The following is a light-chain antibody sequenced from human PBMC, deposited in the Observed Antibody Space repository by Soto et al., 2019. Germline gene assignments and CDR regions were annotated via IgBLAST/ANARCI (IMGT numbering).Light chain of an antibody. CDR3: QQRHNWLT. CDR1: QTVSTH. V-gene: IGKV3-11*01. CDR2: GAS. J-gene: IGKJ4*01. Sequence: IVLTQSPATLSLSPGERATLSCRARQTVSTHLSWYQHKPGQAPRLLIYGASNRATGIPARFSGSGSGTDFTLTISSLEPEDSAVYYCQQRHNWLTFGGGTK.